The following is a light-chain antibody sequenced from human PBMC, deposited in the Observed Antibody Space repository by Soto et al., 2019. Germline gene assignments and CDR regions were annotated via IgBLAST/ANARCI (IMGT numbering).Light chain of an antibody. V-gene: IGLV2-14*01. Sequence: QSALTQPASVSGSPGQSITISCSGSSSDIGAYNHVAWFQQFPGKTPKLVIYSVSDRPSGVPERFSGSKSGTSASLAITGLQAEDEADYYCQAYDYSLTASVFGGGTKVTVL. J-gene: IGLJ3*02. CDR2: SVS. CDR3: QAYDYSLTASV. CDR1: SSDIGAYNH.